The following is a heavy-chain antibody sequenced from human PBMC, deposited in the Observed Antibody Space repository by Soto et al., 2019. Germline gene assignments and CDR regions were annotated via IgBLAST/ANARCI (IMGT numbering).Heavy chain of an antibody. V-gene: IGHV2-5*02. D-gene: IGHD2-2*01. J-gene: IGHJ5*02. CDR1: GFSLSTSGVG. CDR2: IYWDDDK. CDR3: AHSNAKYQLLQYNWFDP. Sequence: SGPTLVNPTQTLTLTCTFSGFSLSTSGVGVGWIRQPPGKALELLAFIYWDDDKRYSPSLKSRLTITKDTSKNQVVLTMTNMDPVDTATYYCAHSNAKYQLLQYNWFDPWGQGTLVTVSS.